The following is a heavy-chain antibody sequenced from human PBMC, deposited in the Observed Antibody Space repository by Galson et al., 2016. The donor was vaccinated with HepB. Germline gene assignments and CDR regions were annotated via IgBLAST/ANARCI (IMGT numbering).Heavy chain of an antibody. CDR2: ISADGGST. CDR1: GFIFSRYG. D-gene: IGHD6-19*01. Sequence: SLRLSCAASGFIFSRYGVAWVRQAPGKGLEWVSIISADGGSTHYADSLKGQFTISRDNAKNTLYLHMSGLRAEDTAVYYCATENPGIAVAALDYWGQGTPVTVSS. J-gene: IGHJ4*02. CDR3: ATENPGIAVAALDY. V-gene: IGHV3-23*01.